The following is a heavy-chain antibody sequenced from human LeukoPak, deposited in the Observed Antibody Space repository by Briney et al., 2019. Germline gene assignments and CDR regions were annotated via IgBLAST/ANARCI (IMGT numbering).Heavy chain of an antibody. Sequence: GGSLRLSCAASGFSFSDHYMSWIRQAPGKGLEWVSYISSSRSFTNYADSVKGRFTISRDTAKNSLYLQMNSLRAKDTAVYYCARLRGYSYGLDYWGQGILVTVSS. CDR2: ISSSRSFT. CDR1: GFSFSDHY. J-gene: IGHJ4*02. CDR3: ARLRGYSYGLDY. V-gene: IGHV3-11*03. D-gene: IGHD5-18*01.